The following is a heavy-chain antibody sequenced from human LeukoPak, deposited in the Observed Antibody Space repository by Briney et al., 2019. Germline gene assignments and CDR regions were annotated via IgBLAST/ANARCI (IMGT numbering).Heavy chain of an antibody. CDR3: ARDLRSYDFWSGYFNWFDP. D-gene: IGHD3-3*01. Sequence: SETLSLTCTVSGGSISSDSYYWSWIRQPAGKGLEWIGRIYTSGSTNYNPSLKSRVTISVDTSKNQFSLKLSSVTAADTAVYYCARDLRSYDFWSGYFNWFDPWGQGTLVTVSS. J-gene: IGHJ5*02. CDR1: GGSISSDSYY. V-gene: IGHV4-61*02. CDR2: IYTSGST.